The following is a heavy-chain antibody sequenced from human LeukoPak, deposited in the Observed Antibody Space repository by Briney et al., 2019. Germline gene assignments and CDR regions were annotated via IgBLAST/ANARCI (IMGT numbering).Heavy chain of an antibody. J-gene: IGHJ6*03. D-gene: IGHD2-2*01. V-gene: IGHV4-30-4*08. CDR1: GGSISSGDYY. Sequence: SETLSLTCTVSGGSISSGDYYWSWIRQPPGKGLEWIGYIYYSGSTYYNPSLKSRVTISVDTSKNQFSLKLSSVTAADTAVYYCARGRVVVPGTYYYYMDVWGKGTTVTVSS. CDR2: IYYSGST. CDR3: ARGRVVVPGTYYYYMDV.